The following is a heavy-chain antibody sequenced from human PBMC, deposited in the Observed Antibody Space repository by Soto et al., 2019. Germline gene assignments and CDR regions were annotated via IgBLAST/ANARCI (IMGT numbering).Heavy chain of an antibody. J-gene: IGHJ6*03. V-gene: IGHV3-48*01. Sequence: EVQLVESGGGLVQPGGSLRLSCAASGFTFSSYSMNWVRQAPGKGLEWVSYISSSSSTIYYADSVKGRFTISRDNAKNSVYLHMNSLRAEDTAVYYCARGRDVGYCSSTLCYENYYYYMDVWGKGTTVTVSS. CDR2: ISSSSSTI. D-gene: IGHD2-2*01. CDR3: ARGRDVGYCSSTLCYENYYYYMDV. CDR1: GFTFSSYS.